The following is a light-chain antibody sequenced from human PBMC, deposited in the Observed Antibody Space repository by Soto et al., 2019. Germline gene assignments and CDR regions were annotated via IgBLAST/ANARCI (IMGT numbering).Light chain of an antibody. V-gene: IGKV3-11*01. CDR2: DAS. CDR3: QQRSTWPPIT. Sequence: EVVLTQSPATLSLSPGERATLSCRASQSVGSYFAWYQQKPGQAPRPLIYDASTRSTGIPARFSGSGSGTAVTLTISSLEPADFAVYYCQQRSTWPPITFGQGTRLEIK. J-gene: IGKJ5*01. CDR1: QSVGSY.